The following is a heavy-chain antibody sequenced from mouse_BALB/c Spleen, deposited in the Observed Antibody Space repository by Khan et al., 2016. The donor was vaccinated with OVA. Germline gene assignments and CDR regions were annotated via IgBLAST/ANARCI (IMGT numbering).Heavy chain of an antibody. V-gene: IGHV1-5*01. Sequence: EVQLQQSGTVLARPGASVKMSCKASGYSFANYWMHWVKQRPGQVLEWVGTLYPGISDTRYNQKFQEKDRLTAVTSDSPAYMELSSLTIEDSAVYYCTRSYDAYYFDYWGQGTLVTVSA. CDR2: LYPGISDT. CDR1: GYSFANYW. D-gene: IGHD2-3*01. J-gene: IGHJ3*01. CDR3: TRSYDAYYFDY.